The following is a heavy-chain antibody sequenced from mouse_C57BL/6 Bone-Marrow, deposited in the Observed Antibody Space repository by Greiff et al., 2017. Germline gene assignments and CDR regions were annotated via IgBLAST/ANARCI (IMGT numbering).Heavy chain of an antibody. CDR1: GYTFTSYW. J-gene: IGHJ3*01. CDR2: IDPSDSYT. Sequence: QVQLQQPGAELVRPGTSVKLSCKASGYTFTSYWMHWVKQRPGQGLEWIGVIDPSDSYTNYNQKFKGKATLTVDTSSSTAYMQLSSLTSEDSSVYYCARYGPWCAYWGQGTLVTVSA. D-gene: IGHD1-1*02. V-gene: IGHV1-59*01. CDR3: ARYGPWCAY.